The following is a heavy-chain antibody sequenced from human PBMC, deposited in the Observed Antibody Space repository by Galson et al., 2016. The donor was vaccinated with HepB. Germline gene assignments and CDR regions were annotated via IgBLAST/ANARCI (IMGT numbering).Heavy chain of an antibody. CDR2: IYQSGNT. D-gene: IGHD4-23*01. CDR1: GGYS. Sequence: GGYSWSWIRQPPGKALEWIGHIYQSGNTDYNPSLRSRVTISLDTSRNQFSLKLTSVTAADTAVYYCARALDYGGHYFDSWGQGTLVTVSS. V-gene: IGHV4-30-2*01. J-gene: IGHJ4*02. CDR3: ARALDYGGHYFDS.